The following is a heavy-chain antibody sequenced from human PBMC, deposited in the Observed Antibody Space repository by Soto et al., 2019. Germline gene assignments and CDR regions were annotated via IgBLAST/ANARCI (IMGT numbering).Heavy chain of an antibody. CDR3: AREYTYGSNFFDC. J-gene: IGHJ4*02. V-gene: IGHV4-31*03. CDR1: GGSISSAAYY. Sequence: QVQLQESGPGLVKPSQTLSLTCTGSGGSISSAAYYWSWIRQHPGKGLEWIGYISHSGSTYYTPSLNTCVISSAATSKNQFPVNLPSVTAADTAVYYCAREYTYGSNFFDCWGQGALVTVSS. D-gene: IGHD5-18*01. CDR2: ISHSGST.